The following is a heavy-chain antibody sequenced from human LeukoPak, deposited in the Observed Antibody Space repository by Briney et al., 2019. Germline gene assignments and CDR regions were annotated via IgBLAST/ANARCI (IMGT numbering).Heavy chain of an antibody. Sequence: PSETLSLTRAVYGGSFNGYYWTWVRQAPGKGLEWIGENNHSGNANYNPSLKSRVTISVDTSKNQLSLKLTSLTASDTAVYFCARGRAGSNSYDSNYVSRFDPWGQGALVTVSS. CDR3: ARGRAGSNSYDSNYVSRFDP. J-gene: IGHJ5*02. CDR2: NNHSGNA. CDR1: GGSFNGYY. D-gene: IGHD6-13*01. V-gene: IGHV4-34*01.